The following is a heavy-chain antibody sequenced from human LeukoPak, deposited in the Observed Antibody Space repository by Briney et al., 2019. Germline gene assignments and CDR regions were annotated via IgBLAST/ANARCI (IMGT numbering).Heavy chain of an antibody. V-gene: IGHV3-30*04. D-gene: IGHD3-10*01. CDR3: AREYIGFGESLD. J-gene: IGHJ4*02. CDR1: GFTFSSYA. Sequence: GRSLRLSCAASGFTFSSYAMHWVRQAPGKGLEWVAVISYDGSNKYYADSVKGRFTISRDNSKNTLYLQMNSLRAEDTAVYYCAREYIGFGESLDWGQGTLVTVSS. CDR2: ISYDGSNK.